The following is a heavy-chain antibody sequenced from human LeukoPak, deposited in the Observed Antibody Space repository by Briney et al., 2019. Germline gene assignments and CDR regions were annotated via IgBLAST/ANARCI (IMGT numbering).Heavy chain of an antibody. J-gene: IGHJ4*02. V-gene: IGHV4-59*01. CDR2: IYYSGST. D-gene: IGHD5-12*01. Sequence: PSETLSLTCTVSGGSISSYYWSWLRQPPGKGLEGIGYIYYSGSTNYNPSLTSRVTISVDTSKHQSTLQLSSVPAPDPALYYCASGDSGYDALDYWGQGNLVTASS. CDR3: ASGDSGYDALDY. CDR1: GGSISSYY.